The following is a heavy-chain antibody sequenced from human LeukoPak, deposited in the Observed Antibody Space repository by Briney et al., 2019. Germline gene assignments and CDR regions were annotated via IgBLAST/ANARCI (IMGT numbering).Heavy chain of an antibody. CDR2: FDPEGGET. CDR3: ATESKVRGPNYYYMDV. J-gene: IGHJ6*03. D-gene: IGHD3-10*01. CDR1: GYTLTELS. V-gene: IGHV1-24*01. Sequence: GASVKVSCKVSGYTLTELSMHWVRQAPGKGLEWMGGFDPEGGETIYAQKFQGRVTMTEDTSTDTAYMELSSLRSEDTAVYYCATESKVRGPNYYYMDVWGKGTTVTISS.